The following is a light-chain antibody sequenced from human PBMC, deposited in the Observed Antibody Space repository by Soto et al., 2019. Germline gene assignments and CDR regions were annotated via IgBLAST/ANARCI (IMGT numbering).Light chain of an antibody. CDR3: QQYGSSPLT. CDR1: QSVSSSY. Sequence: EIVLTQSPGTLSLSPGERATLSCRASQSVSSSYLAWYQQKPGQAPRLLIYGASSRATGIPDRFSGRGSGTDFILTISRLEPEDFAVYYCQQYGSSPLTFGGGTKVEIK. CDR2: GAS. J-gene: IGKJ4*01. V-gene: IGKV3-20*01.